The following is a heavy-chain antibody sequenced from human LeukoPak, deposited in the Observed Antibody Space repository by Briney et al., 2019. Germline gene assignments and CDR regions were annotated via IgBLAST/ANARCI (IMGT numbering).Heavy chain of an antibody. D-gene: IGHD6-19*01. V-gene: IGHV4-38-2*02. Sequence: SETLSLTCTVSGYSISSGYYWGWIRQPPGKGLEWIGSIYHSGSTYYNPSLKSRVTISVDTSKNQFSLKLSSVTAADTAVYYCAREKGWYGRSYYFDYWGQGTLVTVSS. CDR2: IYHSGST. J-gene: IGHJ4*02. CDR1: GYSISSGYY. CDR3: AREKGWYGRSYYFDY.